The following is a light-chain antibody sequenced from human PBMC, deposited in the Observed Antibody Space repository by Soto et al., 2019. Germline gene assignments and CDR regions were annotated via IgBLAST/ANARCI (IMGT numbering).Light chain of an antibody. Sequence: DIPLTQSPSFLSASVGDGITISCRASQGISSYLAWYQQKPGKAPKLLIHTASTLQSGVPSRFSGSGGGAEFTLTISSLQPEDFATYYCQQRHSYPITFGQGTRLEIK. CDR3: QQRHSYPIT. V-gene: IGKV1-9*01. CDR1: QGISSY. J-gene: IGKJ5*01. CDR2: TAS.